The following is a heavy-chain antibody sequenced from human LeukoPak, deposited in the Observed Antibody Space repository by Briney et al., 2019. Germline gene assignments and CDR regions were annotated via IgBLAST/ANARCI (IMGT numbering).Heavy chain of an antibody. CDR1: GGSISSSSYY. CDR3: ARLKYSGSSRLKFDY. D-gene: IGHD1-26*01. CDR2: IYYSGST. V-gene: IGHV4-39*01. J-gene: IGHJ4*02. Sequence: KASETLSLTCTVSGGSISSSSYYWGWIRQPPGKGLEWIGSIYYSGSTYYNPSLKSRVTISVDTSKNQFSLKLSSVTAADTAVYYCARLKYSGSSRLKFDYWGQGTPVTVSS.